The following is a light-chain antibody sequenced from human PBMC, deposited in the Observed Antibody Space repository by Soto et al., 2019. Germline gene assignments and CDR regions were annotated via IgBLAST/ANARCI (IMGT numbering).Light chain of an antibody. CDR2: AAS. V-gene: IGKV1-9*01. Sequence: DIPLTQSPSFLSASVGDRVTITCRASQGISSYLAWYQQKPGKAPKFLIYAASTLESGVPSRFSGSGSGTEFTLTISSLQPEDFATYYCQRLDNYPITFGRGTRLEVK. CDR1: QGISSY. CDR3: QRLDNYPIT. J-gene: IGKJ5*01.